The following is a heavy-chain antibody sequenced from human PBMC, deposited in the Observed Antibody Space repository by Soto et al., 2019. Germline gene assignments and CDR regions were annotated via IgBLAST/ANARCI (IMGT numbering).Heavy chain of an antibody. D-gene: IGHD6-6*01. J-gene: IGHJ6*03. Sequence: GRSLRLSCAASGFTFSSYSMNWVRQAPGKGLEWVSSISSSSSYIYYADSVKGRFTISRDNAKNSLYLQMNSLRAEDTAVYYCARGTREMIAARPYYYYMDVWGKGTTVTVSS. CDR1: GFTFSSYS. CDR3: ARGTREMIAARPYYYYMDV. CDR2: ISSSSSYI. V-gene: IGHV3-21*01.